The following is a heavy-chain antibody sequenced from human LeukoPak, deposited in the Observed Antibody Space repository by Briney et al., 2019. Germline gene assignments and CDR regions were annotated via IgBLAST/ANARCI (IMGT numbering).Heavy chain of an antibody. J-gene: IGHJ4*02. D-gene: IGHD1-26*01. CDR2: ISAYNGNT. CDR3: ARGGSGGTSRGSFDY. CDR1: GYTFTSYG. Sequence: GPSVKVSCKASGYTFTSYGISWVRQAPGQGLEWMGWISAYNGNTNYAQKLQGRVTMTTDTSTSTAYMELRSLRSDDTAVYYCARGGSGGTSRGSFDYWGQGTLVTVSS. V-gene: IGHV1-18*01.